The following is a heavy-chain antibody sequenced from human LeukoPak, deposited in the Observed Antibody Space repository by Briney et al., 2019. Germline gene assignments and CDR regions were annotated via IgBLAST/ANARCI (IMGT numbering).Heavy chain of an antibody. CDR1: GGSISNYY. CDR2: IYPSGST. Sequence: PSETLSLTCAVSGGSISNYYWSWIRQPAGKGLEWIGRIYPSGSTNYNPSLKSRVTMSVDTSENQFSLKLSSATAADTAVYFCARGGYSSSWSPDYWGQGTLVTVSS. D-gene: IGHD6-6*01. V-gene: IGHV4-4*07. J-gene: IGHJ4*02. CDR3: ARGGYSSSWSPDY.